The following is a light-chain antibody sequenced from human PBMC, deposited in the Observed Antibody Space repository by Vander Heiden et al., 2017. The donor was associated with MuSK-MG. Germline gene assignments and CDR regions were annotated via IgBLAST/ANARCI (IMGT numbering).Light chain of an antibody. Sequence: QSVLTQPPSVSGSPGQRVTISCTGSSPNSGAGYDVHWYQQLPGTAPKLLIYGNSNRPSGVPDRFSGSKSGTSASLAITGLQAEDEADYYCQSYDSSLSGSEVFGGGTKLTVL. J-gene: IGLJ2*01. CDR2: GNS. V-gene: IGLV1-40*01. CDR3: QSYDSSLSGSEV. CDR1: SPNSGAGYD.